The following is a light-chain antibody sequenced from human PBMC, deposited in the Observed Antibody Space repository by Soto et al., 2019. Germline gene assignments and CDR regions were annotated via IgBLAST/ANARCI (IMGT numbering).Light chain of an antibody. CDR2: GAS. V-gene: IGKV3-20*01. CDR1: QSVSSNY. Sequence: EIVLTQSPGTLSLSPGERDTLSCRASQSVSSNYLAWYQQKPGQAPRPLIYGASSRATGIPDRFSGSGAGTDFTLTISRLESEDFAVYYCQQYGSLPWTFGQGTKVDIK. J-gene: IGKJ1*01. CDR3: QQYGSLPWT.